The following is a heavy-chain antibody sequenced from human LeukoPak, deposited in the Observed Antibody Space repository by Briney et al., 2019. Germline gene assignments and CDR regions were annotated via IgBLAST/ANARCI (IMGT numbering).Heavy chain of an antibody. D-gene: IGHD6-6*01. CDR3: ARSGVAARLSECYFDY. J-gene: IGHJ4*02. Sequence: GGSLRLSCAASGFTFSSYSMKWVRQAPGKGLEWVSYISSSSSTIYYADSVKGRFTISRDNAKNSLYLQMNSLRAEDTAVYYCARSGVAARLSECYFDYWGQGTLVTVSS. CDR2: ISSSSSTI. CDR1: GFTFSSYS. V-gene: IGHV3-48*01.